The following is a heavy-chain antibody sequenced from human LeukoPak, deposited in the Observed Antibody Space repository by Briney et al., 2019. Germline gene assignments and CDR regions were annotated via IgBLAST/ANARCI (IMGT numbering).Heavy chain of an antibody. J-gene: IGHJ3*02. D-gene: IGHD2-2*01. V-gene: IGHV3-7*01. CDR2: INVDGSDT. CDR3: VRSTFAAFEI. Sequence: GGSLRLSCGASGFTFRSYWMTWVRQAPGKGLEWVANINVDGSDTYYVDSVRGRFTISRDNVKDSVYLQMNSLRADDTAVYYCVRSTFAAFEIWGQGTMVTVSS. CDR1: GFTFRSYW.